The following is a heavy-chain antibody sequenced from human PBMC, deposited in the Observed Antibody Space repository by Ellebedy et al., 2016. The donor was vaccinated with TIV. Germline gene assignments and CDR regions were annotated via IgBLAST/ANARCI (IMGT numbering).Heavy chain of an antibody. CDR2: ISGSSSYM. D-gene: IGHD3-22*01. J-gene: IGHJ4*02. V-gene: IGHV3-21*01. Sequence: PGGSLRLSCAVSGFSFSRYSMNWVRQAPGKGLEWVSSISGSSSYMYYADSVKGRFTISSDNATSSLYLQMNSLRVEDTAVYYCARDIPNDNDRSGYWGDYWGQGTLVTVSS. CDR1: GFSFSRYS. CDR3: ARDIPNDNDRSGYWGDY.